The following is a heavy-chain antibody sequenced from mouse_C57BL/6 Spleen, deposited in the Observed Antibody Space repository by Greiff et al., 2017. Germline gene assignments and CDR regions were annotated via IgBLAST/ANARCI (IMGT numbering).Heavy chain of an antibody. CDR3: TRYYGSSFDYFDY. D-gene: IGHD1-1*01. J-gene: IGHJ2*01. CDR1: GFTFSSYA. CDR2: ISSGGDYI. Sequence: EVQLVESGEGLVKPGGSLKLSCAASGFTFSSYAMSWVRQTPEKRLEWVAYISSGGDYIYYADTVKGRFTISRDNARNTLYLQRSSMKSEDTAMYYCTRYYGSSFDYFDYWGQGTTLTVSS. V-gene: IGHV5-9-1*02.